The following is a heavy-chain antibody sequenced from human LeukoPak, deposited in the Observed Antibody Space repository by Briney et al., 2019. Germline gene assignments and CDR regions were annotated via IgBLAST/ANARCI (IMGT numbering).Heavy chain of an antibody. J-gene: IGHJ3*02. CDR1: GGSISSCY. CDR3: AGPVAHHDYGDNSGAFDI. D-gene: IGHD4-23*01. CDR2: IYYSGST. V-gene: IGHV4-59*08. Sequence: SETLSLTCTVSGGSISSCYWSWIRQPPGKGLEWIGYIYYSGSTNYNPSLKSRVTISVDTSKNQLSLKLSSVTAADTAVYYCAGPVAHHDYGDNSGAFDIWGQGTMVTVSS.